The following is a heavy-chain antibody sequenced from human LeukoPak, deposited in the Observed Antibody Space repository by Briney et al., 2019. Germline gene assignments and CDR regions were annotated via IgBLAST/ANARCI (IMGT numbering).Heavy chain of an antibody. V-gene: IGHV3-23*01. CDR2: IRSGVHTT. CDR3: AKLFCTGLDGPLFAS. D-gene: IGHD3/OR15-3a*01. Sequence: GGSLRLSCAASGFTFDSYGVSWVRQAPGKGLEWVSGIRSGVHTTHYADSVQGRFIISRDNSKNTVSLQLNSLRPEDTALYYCAKLFCTGLDGPLFASWGKGPLVPVSS. CDR1: GFTFDSYG. J-gene: IGHJ4*02.